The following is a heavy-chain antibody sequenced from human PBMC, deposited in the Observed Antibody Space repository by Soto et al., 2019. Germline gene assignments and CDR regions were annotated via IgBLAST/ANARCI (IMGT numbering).Heavy chain of an antibody. CDR3: AKDLQSSDYYDSSGYYLDAFDI. D-gene: IGHD3-22*01. V-gene: IGHV3-21*04. Sequence: GGSLRLSCAASGFTFSSYSMNWVRQAPGKGLEWVSSISSSSSYIYYADSVKGRFTISRDNSKNTLYLQMNSLRAEDTAVYYCAKDLQSSDYYDSSGYYLDAFDIWGQGTMVTVSS. CDR2: ISSSSSYI. CDR1: GFTFSSYS. J-gene: IGHJ3*02.